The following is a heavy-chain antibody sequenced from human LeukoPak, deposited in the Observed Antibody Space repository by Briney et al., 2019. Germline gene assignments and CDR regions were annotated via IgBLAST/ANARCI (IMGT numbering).Heavy chain of an antibody. CDR2: IFYTGRA. Sequence: SDTLSLTCTVSGASINTSNFYWAWIRQPPGQALESFGSIFYTGRAYSNACLNSRVTISVDTSKNQFSLKLISVTAVDTGVYYCARRGTMCRGGYWLDPWGQGTLVTVSS. V-gene: IGHV4-39*01. CDR1: GASINTSNFY. D-gene: IGHD3-10*01. J-gene: IGHJ5*02. CDR3: ARRGTMCRGGYWLDP.